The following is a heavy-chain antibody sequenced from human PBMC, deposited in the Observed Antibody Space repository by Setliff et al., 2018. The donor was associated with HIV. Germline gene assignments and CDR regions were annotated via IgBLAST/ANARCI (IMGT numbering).Heavy chain of an antibody. J-gene: IGHJ4*02. CDR3: TPLDY. Sequence: GGSLRLSCAASGFTFSRSAVHWVRQAPGKGLEWVAVIANDGSNKFYADSVKGRFTISRDNSKNTVYLQMNSLRTEDTALYYCTPLDYWGQGTLVTVSS. CDR1: GFTFSRSA. D-gene: IGHD2-15*01. V-gene: IGHV3-30*16. CDR2: IANDGSNK.